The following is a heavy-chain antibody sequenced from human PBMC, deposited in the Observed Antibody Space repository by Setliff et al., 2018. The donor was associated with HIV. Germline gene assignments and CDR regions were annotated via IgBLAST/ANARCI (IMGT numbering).Heavy chain of an antibody. CDR3: ARRRSSGWYHYFDY. J-gene: IGHJ4*02. CDR1: GYSISSGYY. CDR2: IYYSGST. Sequence: SETLSLTCTVSGYSISSGYYWGWIRQPPGQGLEWIRSIYYSGSTYYNPSLQSRVTISVDTSKNQSSLKLSSVTAADTAVYYCARRRSSGWYHYFDYWGQGTLVTVSS. D-gene: IGHD6-19*01. V-gene: IGHV4-38-2*02.